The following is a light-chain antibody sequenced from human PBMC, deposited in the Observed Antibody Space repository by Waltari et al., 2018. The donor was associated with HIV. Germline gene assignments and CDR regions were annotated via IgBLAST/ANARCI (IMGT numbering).Light chain of an antibody. V-gene: IGLV1-47*01. J-gene: IGLJ2*01. CDR3: AAWDDSLSVVV. CDR1: SSNLGSHY. CDR2: RNN. Sequence: QSVLTQPPSASGTPGSRVTISCSGSSSNLGSHYVHWYQQPPGTPPKPLIDRNNQRPSGVPDRFSGSKSGTSASLAISGLRSEDQADYYCAAWDDSLSVVVFGGGTKLTVL.